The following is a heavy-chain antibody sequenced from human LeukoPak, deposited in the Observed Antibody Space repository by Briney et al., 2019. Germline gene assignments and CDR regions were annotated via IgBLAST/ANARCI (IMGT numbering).Heavy chain of an antibody. CDR1: GFSFSDYG. V-gene: IGHV3-48*04. D-gene: IGHD3-10*02. CDR2: ISSSGSTI. Sequence: PGGSLRLSCAASGFSFSDYGMSWVRQAPGKGLEWVSYISSSGSTIYYADSVKGRFTISRDNAKNSLYLQMNRLRAEDTAVYYCAELGITMIGGVWGKGTTVTISS. CDR3: AELGITMIGGV. J-gene: IGHJ6*04.